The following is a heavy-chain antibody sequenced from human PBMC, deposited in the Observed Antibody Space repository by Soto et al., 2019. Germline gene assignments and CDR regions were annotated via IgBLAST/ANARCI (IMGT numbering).Heavy chain of an antibody. V-gene: IGHV4-39*01. CDR2: IYYTGST. CDR1: GDSISSNNYY. CDR3: ARHVWPRDRLFAP. D-gene: IGHD3-16*01. Sequence: SETLSLTCTVSGDSISSNNYYWAWIRQPPGKGLEWIGSIYYTGSTYYNPSLKSRVTISVDTSKNQFSLKLNSVTAADTAVYYCARHVWPRDRLFAPWGQGTLVTVSS. J-gene: IGHJ5*02.